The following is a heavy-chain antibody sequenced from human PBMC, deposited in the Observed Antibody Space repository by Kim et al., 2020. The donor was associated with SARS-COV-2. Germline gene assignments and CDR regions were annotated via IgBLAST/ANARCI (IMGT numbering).Heavy chain of an antibody. CDR1: GGSISSSSYY. D-gene: IGHD3-22*01. CDR2: IFYSGST. J-gene: IGHJ2*01. Sequence: SETLSLTCTVSGGSISSSSYYWGWIRQPPGKGLEWIGSIFYSGSTYYNPSLKSRVIISVDTSKNQFSLKLSSVTAADTAVYYCARIAWDSSGYYRAGYWYFDLWGRGTLVTVSS. V-gene: IGHV4-39*01. CDR3: ARIAWDSSGYYRAGYWYFDL.